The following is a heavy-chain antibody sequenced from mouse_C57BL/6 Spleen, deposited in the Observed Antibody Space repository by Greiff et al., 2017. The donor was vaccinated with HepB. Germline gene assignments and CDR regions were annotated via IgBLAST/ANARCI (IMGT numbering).Heavy chain of an antibody. Sequence: EVMLVESGGGLVQPGGSLKLSCAASGFTFSDYYMYWVRQTPEKRLEWVAYISNGGGSTYYPDTVKGRFTISRDNAKNTLYLQMSRLKSEDTAMYYCARRDYGTWFAYWGQGTLVTVSA. CDR2: ISNGGGST. CDR1: GFTFSDYY. CDR3: ARRDYGTWFAY. V-gene: IGHV5-12*01. J-gene: IGHJ3*01. D-gene: IGHD1-1*01.